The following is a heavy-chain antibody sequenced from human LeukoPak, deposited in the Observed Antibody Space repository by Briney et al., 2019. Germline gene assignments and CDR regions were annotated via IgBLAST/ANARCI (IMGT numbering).Heavy chain of an antibody. CDR2: IYSGGST. J-gene: IGHJ4*02. D-gene: IGHD6-13*01. Sequence: PGGSLRLSCAGSGFTFSKYVMTWVRQAPGKGLEWVSVIYSGGSTYYADSVKGRFTISRDNSKNTLYLQMNSLRAEDTAVYYCARGYSRSFDYWGQGTLVTVSS. CDR3: ARGYSRSFDY. V-gene: IGHV3-66*01. CDR1: GFTFSKYV.